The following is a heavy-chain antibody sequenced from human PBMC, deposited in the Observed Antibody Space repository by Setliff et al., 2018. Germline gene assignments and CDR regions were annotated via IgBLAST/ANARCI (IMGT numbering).Heavy chain of an antibody. CDR1: GFSFRNCW. J-gene: IGHJ4*02. Sequence: LRLSCVGTGFSFRNCWASWVRQAPGKGPEWVASINPGGSEKYYVDSVRGRFTISRDNAKNSLSLQMNNLRTEDTAVYYCFGAGTCSYWGQGTLVTVSS. CDR2: INPGGSEK. D-gene: IGHD3-10*01. CDR3: FGAGTCSY. V-gene: IGHV3-7*01.